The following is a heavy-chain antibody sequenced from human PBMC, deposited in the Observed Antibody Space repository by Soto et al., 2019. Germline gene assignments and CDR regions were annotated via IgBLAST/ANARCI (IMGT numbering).Heavy chain of an antibody. CDR3: AGHVDSSGWSRAFDY. V-gene: IGHV4-39*01. Sequence: SETLSLTCTVSGGSISSSTYYWGWIRQPPGKGLEWIGSIYYSGSTYYNPSLKSRVTISVDTSKNQFSLKLSSVTAADTAVYYCAGHVDSSGWSRAFDYWGQGTLVTVSS. D-gene: IGHD6-19*01. CDR1: GGSISSSTYY. J-gene: IGHJ4*02. CDR2: IYYSGST.